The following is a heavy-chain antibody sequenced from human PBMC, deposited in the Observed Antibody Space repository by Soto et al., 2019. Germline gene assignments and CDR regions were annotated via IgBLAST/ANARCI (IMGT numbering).Heavy chain of an antibody. CDR2: INHSGST. CDR1: GGSFSGYY. Sequence: QVQLQQWGAGLLKPSETLSLTCAVYGGSFSGYYWSWIRQPPGKGLEWIGEINHSGSTNYNPSLKIRMTISXXTXKXXFSLKLSSVTAADTAVYYCARGAMRWLQFRNWFDPWGQGTLVTVSS. V-gene: IGHV4-34*01. D-gene: IGHD5-12*01. CDR3: ARGAMRWLQFRNWFDP. J-gene: IGHJ5*02.